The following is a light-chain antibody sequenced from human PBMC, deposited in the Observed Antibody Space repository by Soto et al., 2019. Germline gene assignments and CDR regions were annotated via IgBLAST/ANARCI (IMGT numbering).Light chain of an antibody. CDR2: GES. CDR1: QSVSSYY. CDR3: QQRSRWPYT. V-gene: IGKV3-11*01. J-gene: IGKJ2*01. Sequence: EIVLTQSPVTLSVSPGERATLSCRASQSVSSYYLAWYQQRPGQPPRLLIYGESNRATGIPAKFSGSGSGTDFSLTISSLEPEDFAVYYCQQRSRWPYTFGQGTKLEIK.